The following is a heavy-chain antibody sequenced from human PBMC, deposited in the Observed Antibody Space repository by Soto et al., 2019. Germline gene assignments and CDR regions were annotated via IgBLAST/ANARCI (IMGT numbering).Heavy chain of an antibody. J-gene: IGHJ6*02. CDR3: ARGRRGHYDSSGYGRDYYYGMDV. Sequence: SETLSLTCTVSGGSISSGDYYWSWIRQPPGKGLEWIGYIYYSGSTYYNPSLKSRVTISVDTSKNQFSLKLSSVTAADTAVYYCARGRRGHYDSSGYGRDYYYGMDVWGQGTTVTVSS. D-gene: IGHD3-22*01. CDR1: GGSISSGDYY. V-gene: IGHV4-30-4*01. CDR2: IYYSGST.